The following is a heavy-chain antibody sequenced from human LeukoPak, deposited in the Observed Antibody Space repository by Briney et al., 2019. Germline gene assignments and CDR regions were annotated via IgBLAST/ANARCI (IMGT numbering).Heavy chain of an antibody. J-gene: IGHJ4*02. CDR3: ARGGYGSGSYEGSYFDY. CDR2: ISSSSSYI. CDR1: GFTFSSYS. Sequence: PGGSLRLSCAASGFTFSSYSMNWVRQAPGKGLEWVSSISSSSSYIYYADSVKGRFTISRDNAKNSLYLQMNSLRAEDTAVYYCARGGYGSGSYEGSYFDYWGQGTLVTVSS. D-gene: IGHD3-10*01. V-gene: IGHV3-21*01.